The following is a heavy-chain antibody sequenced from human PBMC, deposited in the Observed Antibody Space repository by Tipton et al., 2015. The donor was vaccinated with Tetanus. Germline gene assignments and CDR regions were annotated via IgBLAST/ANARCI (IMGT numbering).Heavy chain of an antibody. V-gene: IGHV4-4*02. Sequence: TLSLTCAVSGGSISSSNWWSWVRQPPGKGLEWIGEIYHSGSTNYNPSLKSRVTISVDKSKNQFSLKLSSATAADTAVYYCARVSVATSTPYYYYGMDVWGQGTTVTVSS. CDR1: GGSISSSNW. CDR3: ARVSVATSTPYYYYGMDV. D-gene: IGHD5-12*01. CDR2: IYHSGST. J-gene: IGHJ6*02.